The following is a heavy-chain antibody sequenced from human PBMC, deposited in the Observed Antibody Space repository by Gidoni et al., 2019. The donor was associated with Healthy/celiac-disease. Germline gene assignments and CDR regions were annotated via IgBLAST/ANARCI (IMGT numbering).Heavy chain of an antibody. CDR3: TRDLLYYDFWSGYSGFDP. J-gene: IGHJ5*02. CDR1: GFTFGAYA. V-gene: IGHV3-49*05. CDR2: IRSKAYGGTT. D-gene: IGHD3-3*01. Sequence: EVQLVESGGGLVKPGRSLRLSCTASGFTFGAYAMSWFRQAPGTGQELVGFIRSKAYGGTTEYAACGKGRFTISRDDSKSIAYLQMNSLKTEDTAVYYCTRDLLYYDFWSGYSGFDPWGQGTLVTVSS.